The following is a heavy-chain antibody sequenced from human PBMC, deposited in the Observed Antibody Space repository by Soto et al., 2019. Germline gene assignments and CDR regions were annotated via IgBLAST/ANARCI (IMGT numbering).Heavy chain of an antibody. CDR2: IKQDGSEK. D-gene: IGHD3-16*01. Sequence: EVQLVESGGGLVQPGGSLRLSCAASGFTFSNYWMSWVRQAPGKGPEWVANIKQDGSEKNYVDSGEGRFTISRDNAKNSLYLQMNSLRAEDTAVYYCATYAHHTFDSWGQGTLVTVSS. V-gene: IGHV3-7*01. CDR3: ATYAHHTFDS. J-gene: IGHJ5*01. CDR1: GFTFSNYW.